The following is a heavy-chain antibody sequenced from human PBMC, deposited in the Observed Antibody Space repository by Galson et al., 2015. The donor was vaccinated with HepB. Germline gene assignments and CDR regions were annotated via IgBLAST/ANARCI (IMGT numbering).Heavy chain of an antibody. J-gene: IGHJ3*02. D-gene: IGHD3-3*01. V-gene: IGHV3-7*03. Sequence: SLRLSCAASGFTFSSYWMSWVRQAPGKGLEWVANIKQDGSEKYYVDSVKGRFTISRDNAKNSLYLQMNSLRAEDTAVYYCARAVYDFWSGYYDAFDIWGQGIMVTVSS. CDR2: IKQDGSEK. CDR1: GFTFSSYW. CDR3: ARAVYDFWSGYYDAFDI.